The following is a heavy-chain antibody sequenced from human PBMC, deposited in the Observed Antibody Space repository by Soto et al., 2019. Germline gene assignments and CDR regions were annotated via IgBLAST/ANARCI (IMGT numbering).Heavy chain of an antibody. Sequence: EVQLVETGGGLIQPGGSLRLSCAASGISVSHSYISWVRQAPGRGLEWVSFIYDDGSTNFAGSAKGRFAISRDNSKNTVYLQMNSLRAEDTAVYYCAREGPGRAFDIWGQGTMVTVSS. CDR1: GISVSHSY. CDR2: IYDDGST. CDR3: AREGPGRAFDI. V-gene: IGHV3-53*02. J-gene: IGHJ3*02.